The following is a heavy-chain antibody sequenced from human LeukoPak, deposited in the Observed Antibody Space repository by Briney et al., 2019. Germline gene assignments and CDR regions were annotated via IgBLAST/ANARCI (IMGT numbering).Heavy chain of an antibody. CDR1: GFTFSSYS. J-gene: IGHJ4*02. CDR3: ARDNRATAAAGSFFDY. V-gene: IGHV3-21*06. Sequence: GGSLRLSCAASGFTFSSYSMNWVRQAPGKGLEWVSSISTSSSYIYYADSVKGRFTISRDNAKNSLYLQMNSLRAEDTAVYYCARDNRATAAAGSFFDYWGQGTLITVSS. CDR2: ISTSSSYI. D-gene: IGHD6-13*01.